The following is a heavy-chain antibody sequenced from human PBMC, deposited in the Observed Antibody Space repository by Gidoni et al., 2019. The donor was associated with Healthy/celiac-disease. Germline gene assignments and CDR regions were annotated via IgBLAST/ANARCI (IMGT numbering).Heavy chain of an antibody. D-gene: IGHD2-15*01. CDR3: ARGPIGAFDI. V-gene: IGHV4-59*01. CDR1: GGSISSYY. J-gene: IGHJ3*02. CDR2: IYYSGSP. Sequence: QVQLQESGPGLVKPSETLSLTCTVSGGSISSYYWSWIRQPPGKGLEWIGYIYYSGSPNYNPSLKSRVTISVDTSKNQFSLKLSSVTAADTAVYYCARGPIGAFDIWGQGTMVTVSS.